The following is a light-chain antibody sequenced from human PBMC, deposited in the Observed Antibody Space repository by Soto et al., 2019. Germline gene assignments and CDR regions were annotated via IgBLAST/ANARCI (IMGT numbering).Light chain of an antibody. CDR2: EAS. CDR3: QQRRSWQVT. Sequence: NVLTQSPATLSLSPWEGATLSCRASQSINTYLAWYQQKPGQAPRLLIYEASKRATGIPARFSGSGSGTNFTLTISSLEPEDFAVYYCQQRRSWQVTFGQGTRLEIK. CDR1: QSINTY. J-gene: IGKJ5*01. V-gene: IGKV3D-11*02.